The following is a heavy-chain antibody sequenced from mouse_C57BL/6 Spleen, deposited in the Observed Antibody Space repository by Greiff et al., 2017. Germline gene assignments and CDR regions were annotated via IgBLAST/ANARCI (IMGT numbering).Heavy chain of an antibody. D-gene: IGHD2-1*01. CDR1: GYSFTDYN. V-gene: IGHV1-39*01. CDR3: SYDYYGNPFAY. J-gene: IGHJ3*01. CDR2: INPNSGTT. Sequence: VQLKQSGPELVKPGASVKISCKASGYSFTDYNMNWVKQSNGKSLEWIGVINPNSGTTSSNQKFKGKDTLTVDQSSSPAYIQLNSLTSKDSSVYYCSYDYYGNPFAYWGQGTLVTVSA.